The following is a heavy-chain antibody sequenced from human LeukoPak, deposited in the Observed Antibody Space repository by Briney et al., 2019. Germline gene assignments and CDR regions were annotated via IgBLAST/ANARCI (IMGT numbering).Heavy chain of an antibody. CDR1: GFTFSSYG. CDR3: ARGLEYYYDSSGYRRTSNFDY. D-gene: IGHD3-22*01. J-gene: IGHJ4*02. V-gene: IGHV3-33*03. Sequence: GGSLRLSCAASGFTFSSYGMHWVRQAPGKGLEWVAVIWYDGSNKYYADSVKGRFTISRDNAKNSLYLQMNSLRAEDTAVYYCARGLEYYYDSSGYRRTSNFDYWGQGTLVTVSS. CDR2: IWYDGSNK.